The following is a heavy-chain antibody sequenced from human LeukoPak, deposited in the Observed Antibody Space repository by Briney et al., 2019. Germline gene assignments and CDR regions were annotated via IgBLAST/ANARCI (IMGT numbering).Heavy chain of an antibody. CDR3: ARHKSSSGWYRADAFDI. J-gene: IGHJ3*02. CDR2: IYYSGST. D-gene: IGHD6-19*01. V-gene: IGHV4-39*01. CDR1: GGSISSSSYY. Sequence: SETLSLTCTVSGGSISSSSYYWGWIRQPPAKGLEWIGSIYYSGSTYYNPSLKSRVTISVDTSKNQFSLKLSSVTAADTAVYYCARHKSSSGWYRADAFDIWGQGTMVTVSS.